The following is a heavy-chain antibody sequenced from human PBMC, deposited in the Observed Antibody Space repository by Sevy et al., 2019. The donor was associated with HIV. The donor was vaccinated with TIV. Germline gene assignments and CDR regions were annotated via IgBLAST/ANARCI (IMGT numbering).Heavy chain of an antibody. CDR3: ARGYCSSTSCYSDY. D-gene: IGHD2-2*02. CDR2: ISGSDDSGGDDTI. J-gene: IGHJ4*02. V-gene: IGHV3-11*04. Sequence: GGSLRLSCTASGFTLSDYYMSWIRQAPGKGLQWISYISGSDDSGGDDTIYYADSVKGRFTISRDNAKNSLYLQMNSLRAEDTAVYYCARGYCSSTSCYSDYWGQGTLVTVSS. CDR1: GFTLSDYY.